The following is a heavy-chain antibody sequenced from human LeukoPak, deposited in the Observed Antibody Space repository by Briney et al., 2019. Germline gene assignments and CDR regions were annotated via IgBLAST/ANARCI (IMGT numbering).Heavy chain of an antibody. CDR2: ISAYNGNT. CDR1: GYTFTSYG. D-gene: IGHD3-3*01. CDR3: ARGPYDFWSGYYIPPSYYGMDV. J-gene: IGHJ6*02. V-gene: IGHV1-18*01. Sequence: ASVKVSCKASGYTFTSYGISWVRQAPGQGREWMGWISAYNGNTNYAQKLQGRVTMTTDTSTSTAYMELRSLRSDDTAVYYCARGPYDFWSGYYIPPSYYGMDVWGQGTTVTVSS.